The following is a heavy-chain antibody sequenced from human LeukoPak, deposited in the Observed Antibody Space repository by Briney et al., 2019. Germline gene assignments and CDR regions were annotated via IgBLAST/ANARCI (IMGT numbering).Heavy chain of an antibody. D-gene: IGHD6-13*01. CDR2: ISTSGSII. CDR3: ARDATTEPGTVYMDV. V-gene: IGHV3-48*03. CDR1: GFTFSDYE. Sequence: PWGSLRLSCAASGFTFSDYEMNWVRQAPGKGLEWILHISTSGSIIHYADSVKGRFTISRDNAKNSLYLQMNSLRAEDTALYFCARDATTEPGTVYMDVWGKGTMVTISS. J-gene: IGHJ6*03.